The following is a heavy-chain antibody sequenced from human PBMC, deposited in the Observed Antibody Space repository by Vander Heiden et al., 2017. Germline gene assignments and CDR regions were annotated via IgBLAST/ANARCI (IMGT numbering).Heavy chain of an antibody. CDR1: GFTFSSYG. D-gene: IGHD3-22*01. V-gene: IGHV3-30*18. CDR2: ISYDGSKK. J-gene: IGHJ4*02. Sequence: QVQLVESGGGVVQPGRSLRLSCAASGFTFSSYGMHWVRQAPGKGLEWVAVISYDGSKKYYADSVKGRFTISRDNSKNTLYLQMNSLRAEDTAVYYCAKEASSGYYDYWGQGTLVTVSS. CDR3: AKEASSGYYDY.